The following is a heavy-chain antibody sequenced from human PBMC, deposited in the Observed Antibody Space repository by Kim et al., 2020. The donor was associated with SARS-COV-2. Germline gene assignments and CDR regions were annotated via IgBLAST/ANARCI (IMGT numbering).Heavy chain of an antibody. D-gene: IGHD2-15*01. CDR3: ARDLRYCSGGSCYSVVAFDI. Sequence: GGSPRLSCAASGFTFSSYWMSWVRQAPGKGLEWVANIKQDGSEKYYVDSVKGRFTISRDNAKNSLYLQMNSLRAEDTAVYYCARDLRYCSGGSCYSVVAFDIWGQGTMVTVSS. CDR1: GFTFSSYW. J-gene: IGHJ3*02. V-gene: IGHV3-7*01. CDR2: IKQDGSEK.